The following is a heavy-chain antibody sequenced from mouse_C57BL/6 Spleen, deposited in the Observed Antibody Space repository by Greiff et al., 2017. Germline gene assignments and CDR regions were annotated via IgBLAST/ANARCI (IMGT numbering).Heavy chain of an antibody. CDR1: GFNIKDYY. D-gene: IGHD3-2*02. Sequence: EVKLMESGAELARPVASVKLSCTASGFNIKDYYMHWVKQRPEQGLEWIGRIDPEDGDTEYAPKFQGKATMTADTSSNTAYLQLSSLTSEDTAVYYCTSQLRLRGAYWGQGTLVTVSA. V-gene: IGHV14-1*01. CDR2: IDPEDGDT. J-gene: IGHJ3*01. CDR3: TSQLRLRGAY.